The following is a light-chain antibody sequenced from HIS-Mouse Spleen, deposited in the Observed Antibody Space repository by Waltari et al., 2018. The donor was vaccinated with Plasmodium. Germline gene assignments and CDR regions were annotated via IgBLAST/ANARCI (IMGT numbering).Light chain of an antibody. CDR1: SSDVGGYNY. J-gene: IGLJ1*01. CDR2: DVS. Sequence: QSALTQPASVSGSPGQSITISCTATSSDVGGYNYVSWYQQHPGKAPKLMIYDVSNLPSGVSNRFSGSKSGNTASRTISGLQAEDEADYYCSAYTSSSTAFGTGTKVTVL. V-gene: IGLV2-14*03. CDR3: SAYTSSSTA.